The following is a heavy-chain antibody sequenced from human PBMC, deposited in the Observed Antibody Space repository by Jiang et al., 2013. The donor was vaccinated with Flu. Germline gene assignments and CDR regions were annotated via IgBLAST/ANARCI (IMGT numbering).Heavy chain of an antibody. CDR1: GFTFSSYS. J-gene: IGHJ6*02. CDR3: ARSIRGVLRFFHYYYYGMDV. D-gene: IGHD3-3*01. Sequence: VQLVESGGGLVQPGGSLRLSCAASGFTFSSYSMNWVRQAPGKGLEWVSYISSSSSTIYYADSVKGRFTISRDNAKNSLYLQMNSLRDEDTAVYYCARSIRGVLRFFHYYYYGMDVWGQGTTVTVSS. CDR2: ISSSSSTI. V-gene: IGHV3-48*02.